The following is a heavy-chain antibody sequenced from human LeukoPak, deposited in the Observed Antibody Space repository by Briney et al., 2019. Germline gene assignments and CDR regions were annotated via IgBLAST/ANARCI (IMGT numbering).Heavy chain of an antibody. CDR1: GFTFSSYA. Sequence: PAGGSLRLSCAASGFTFSSYAMSWVRRAPGRGLEWVSFISGNGLKIFYADSVKGRFTISRDSSKNTLYLQMNSLRPEDTAVYYCAKDRVYFRESDFWGQGTLVTVSS. D-gene: IGHD5/OR15-5a*01. J-gene: IGHJ4*02. CDR2: ISGNGLKI. CDR3: AKDRVYFRESDF. V-gene: IGHV3-23*01.